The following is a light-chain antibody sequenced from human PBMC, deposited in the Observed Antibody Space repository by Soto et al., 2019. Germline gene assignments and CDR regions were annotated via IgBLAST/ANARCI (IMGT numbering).Light chain of an antibody. CDR3: QQYNNWPPFT. CDR2: GAS. J-gene: IGKJ3*01. CDR1: QSVSSN. Sequence: EIVMTQSPATLSVSPGERATLSCRASQSVSSNLAWYQQKPGQAHRLLIYGASTRATGIPASFSGSGSGTEFTLTISSLQSEDFAVYYCQQYNNWPPFTFGHGTKVDIK. V-gene: IGKV3-15*01.